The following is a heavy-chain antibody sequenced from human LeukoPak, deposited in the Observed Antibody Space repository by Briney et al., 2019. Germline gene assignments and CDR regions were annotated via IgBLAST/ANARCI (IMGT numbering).Heavy chain of an antibody. Sequence: ASVKLSCKASGYTFTIYYMHWVRQAPGQGLEWMGLINPSGGSKSYAQKFQVKGTMTRDTSTSTVYMDLSSLRSEDPAVYYCYVVVVAAGFDYWGQGTLVTVSS. V-gene: IGHV1-46*01. D-gene: IGHD2-15*01. CDR2: INPSGGSK. CDR1: GYTFTIYY. J-gene: IGHJ4*02. CDR3: YVVVVAAGFDY.